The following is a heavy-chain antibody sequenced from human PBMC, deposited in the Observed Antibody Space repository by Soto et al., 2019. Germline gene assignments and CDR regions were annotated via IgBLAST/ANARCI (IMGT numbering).Heavy chain of an antibody. Sequence: EVQLVESGGGLVQPGRSLRLSCAASGFTFDDYAMHWVRQAPGKGLEWFSGISWNSGSIGYADSVKGRFTISRDNAKNSLYLQMNSLRAEDTALYYCAKVFHEYESWDYYYYMDVWGKGTTVTVSS. D-gene: IGHD3-3*01. CDR3: AKVFHEYESWDYYYYMDV. J-gene: IGHJ6*03. CDR2: ISWNSGSI. V-gene: IGHV3-9*01. CDR1: GFTFDDYA.